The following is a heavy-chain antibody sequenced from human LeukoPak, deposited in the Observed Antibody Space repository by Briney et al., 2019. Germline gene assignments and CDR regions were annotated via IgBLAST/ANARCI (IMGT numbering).Heavy chain of an antibody. D-gene: IGHD2-21*01. CDR3: ARDLLAFDY. V-gene: IGHV7-4-1*02. CDR2: INTNTGNP. Sequence: ASVKVSCKASGYTFTGYYMHWVRQAPGQGLEWMGWINTNTGNPTYAQGFTGRFVFSLDTSVSTAYLQISSLKAEDTAVYYCARDLLAFDYWGQGTLVTVSS. CDR1: GYTFTGYY. J-gene: IGHJ4*02.